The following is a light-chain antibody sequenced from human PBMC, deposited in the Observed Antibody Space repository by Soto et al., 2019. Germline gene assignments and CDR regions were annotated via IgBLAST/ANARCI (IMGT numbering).Light chain of an antibody. CDR3: QQRSNWPPLT. CDR2: DAS. Sequence: EIVLTQSPATLSLSPGERATLSCRASQSVSRYLAWYQQKPGQAPRLLIYDASNKATGIPARFSGSGSGTDFTLAISSREPEYFAVYYCQQRSNWPPLTCGGVTNVEIK. V-gene: IGKV3-11*01. CDR1: QSVSRY. J-gene: IGKJ4*01.